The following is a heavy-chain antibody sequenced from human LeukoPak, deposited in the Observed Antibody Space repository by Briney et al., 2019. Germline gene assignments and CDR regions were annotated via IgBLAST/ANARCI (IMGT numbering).Heavy chain of an antibody. CDR1: GFTFSSYS. CDR3: AREVSEWFGEGDLGAFDI. V-gene: IGHV3-21*01. CDR2: ISSSSSYI. D-gene: IGHD3-10*01. Sequence: PGGSLRLSCAASGFTFSSYSMNWVRQAPGKGLEWVSSISSSSSYIYYADSVKGRFTISRDNAKNSLYLQMNSLRAEDTAVYYCAREVSEWFGEGDLGAFDIWGQGTMVTVSS. J-gene: IGHJ3*02.